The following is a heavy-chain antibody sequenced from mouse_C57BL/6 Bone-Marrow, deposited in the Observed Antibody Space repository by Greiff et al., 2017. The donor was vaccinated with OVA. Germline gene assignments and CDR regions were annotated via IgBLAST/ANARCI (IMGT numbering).Heavy chain of an antibody. D-gene: IGHD1-1*01. CDR2: IDPSDSYT. V-gene: IGHV1-50*01. CDR1: GYTFTSYW. J-gene: IGHJ2*01. Sequence: QVQLQQPGAELVKPGASVKLSCKASGYTFTSYWMQWVKQRPGQGLEWIGEIDPSDSYTNYNQKFKGKATLTVDASSSTAYMQLSSLTSEDSAVYYCARYDYGSRRDYFDYWGQGTTLTVSS. CDR3: ARYDYGSRRDYFDY.